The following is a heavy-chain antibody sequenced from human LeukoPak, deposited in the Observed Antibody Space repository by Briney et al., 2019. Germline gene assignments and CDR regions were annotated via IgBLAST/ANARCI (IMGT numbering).Heavy chain of an antibody. CDR2: IYYSRST. CDR3: ARRDVLAFGFDL. Sequence: SETLSLTCTVSGGSISSSSYYWGWIRQPPGKGLEWIGSIYYSRSTYYNPSLKSRVTISVDTSKNQFSLKLSSVTAADTAVYYCARRDVLAFGFDLWGQGTVVTVSS. CDR1: GGSISSSSYY. J-gene: IGHJ3*01. D-gene: IGHD3-16*01. V-gene: IGHV4-39*01.